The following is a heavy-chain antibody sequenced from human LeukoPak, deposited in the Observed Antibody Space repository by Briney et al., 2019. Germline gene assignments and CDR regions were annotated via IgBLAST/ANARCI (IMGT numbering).Heavy chain of an antibody. CDR1: GYTFTSYG. J-gene: IGHJ6*03. CDR2: MNPNSGNT. V-gene: IGHV1-8*01. Sequence: GASVKVSCKASGYTFTSYGINWVRQATGQGLEWMGWMNPNSGNTGYAQKFQGRVTMTRNTSISTAYMELSSLRSEDTAVYYCARGIKIKNRGGYGSGSYYRYYYYYMDVWGKGTTVTISS. D-gene: IGHD3-10*01. CDR3: ARGIKIKNRGGYGSGSYYRYYYYYMDV.